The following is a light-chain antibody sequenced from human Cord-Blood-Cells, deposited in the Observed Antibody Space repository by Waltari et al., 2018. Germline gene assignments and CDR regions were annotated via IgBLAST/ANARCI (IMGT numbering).Light chain of an antibody. Sequence: QSALTQPASVSGSPGQSITISCTGTSSDVGGYNYVSWYQKHPGKAPKLMIYDVSNRPSGVSKRFSGSKSGNTASLTISGLQAEDGSDYYCSSYTSSSTLEFGGGTKLTVL. J-gene: IGLJ3*02. V-gene: IGLV2-14*01. CDR1: SSDVGGYNY. CDR3: SSYTSSSTLE. CDR2: DVS.